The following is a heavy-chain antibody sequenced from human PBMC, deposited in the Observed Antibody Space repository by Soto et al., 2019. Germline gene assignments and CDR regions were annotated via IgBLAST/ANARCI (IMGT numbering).Heavy chain of an antibody. V-gene: IGHV3-23*01. Sequence: EVQLLESGGGLVQPGGSLRLYCAASGFTFSSYAMSWVRQAPGKGLEWVSAISGSGGSTYYADSVKGRFTISRDNSKNTLYLQMNSLRAEDTAVYYCAKLVRQQLTYFDYWGQGTLVTVSS. J-gene: IGHJ4*02. D-gene: IGHD6-13*01. CDR1: GFTFSSYA. CDR3: AKLVRQQLTYFDY. CDR2: ISGSGGST.